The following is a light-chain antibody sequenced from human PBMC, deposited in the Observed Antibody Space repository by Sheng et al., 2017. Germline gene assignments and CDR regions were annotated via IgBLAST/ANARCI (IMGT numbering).Light chain of an antibody. J-gene: IGLJ2*01. Sequence: QSVLTQPPSTSGTPGQRITISCSGSSSNIGDNFVYWYRQLTGMAPTLLIFTNDKRPSGVPDRFSGSKSGTSASLDINGLRAEDEADYYCCSYTDSTTVIFGGGTRLTVL. CDR1: SSNIGDNF. CDR3: CSYTDSTTVI. V-gene: IGLV1-47*02. CDR2: TND.